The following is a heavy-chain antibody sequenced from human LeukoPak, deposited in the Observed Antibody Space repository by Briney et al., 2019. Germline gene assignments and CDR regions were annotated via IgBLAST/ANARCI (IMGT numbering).Heavy chain of an antibody. D-gene: IGHD4-17*01. Sequence: GASVKVSCKASGYTFINYDINWVRQATGQGLEWMGWMNPNSGNTGYAQKFKGRVTISRNTSISTAYMELSSLRSEDTAVYYCARGLRLRGRWFGPWGQGTLVTVSS. V-gene: IGHV1-8*03. CDR3: ARGLRLRGRWFGP. CDR2: MNPNSGNT. CDR1: GYTFINYD. J-gene: IGHJ5*02.